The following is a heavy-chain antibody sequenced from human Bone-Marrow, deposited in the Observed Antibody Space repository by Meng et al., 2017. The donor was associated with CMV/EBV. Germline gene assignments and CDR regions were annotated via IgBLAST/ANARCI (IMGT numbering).Heavy chain of an antibody. CDR2: INPSSGAT. J-gene: IGHJ4*02. CDR3: ARAQPYYYISY. V-gene: IGHV1-2*02. CDR1: GYTFTTNY. D-gene: IGHD1-14*01. Sequence: ASVKVSCKASGYTFTTNYLHWVRQAPGQGLEWMGWINPSSGATKYAQKSQGRVTMIRDTSISTAYMELRRLRSDDTAVYFCARAQPYYYISYWGQGTLVTVSS.